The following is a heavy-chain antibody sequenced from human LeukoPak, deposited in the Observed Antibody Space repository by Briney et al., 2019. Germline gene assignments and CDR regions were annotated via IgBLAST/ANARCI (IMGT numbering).Heavy chain of an antibody. J-gene: IGHJ4*02. CDR2: IYTSGNT. Sequence: SETLSLTCTVSGGSIRSYYWSWIRQPAGKGLEWIWRIYTSGNTNYNLSLKSRVTMSVDTSKNQFSLKLSSVTAADTAVYYCARDTVIGSGTYSYDYWGQGTLVIVSA. CDR1: GGSIRSYY. D-gene: IGHD1-26*01. V-gene: IGHV4-4*07. CDR3: ARDTVIGSGTYSYDY.